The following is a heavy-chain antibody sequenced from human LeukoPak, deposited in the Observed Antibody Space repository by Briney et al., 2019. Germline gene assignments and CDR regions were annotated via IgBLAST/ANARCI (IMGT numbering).Heavy chain of an antibody. J-gene: IGHJ6*03. V-gene: IGHV4-59*12. CDR2: IYYSGST. D-gene: IGHD3-9*01. CDR3: ARGRYRTSYYYYMDV. Sequence: PSETLSLTCTVSGGSISSYYWSWIRQPPGKGLEWIGYIYYSGSTNYNPSLKSRVTISVDTSKNQFSLKLSSVTAADTAVYYCARGRYRTSYYYYMDVWGKGTTVTVSS. CDR1: GGSISSYY.